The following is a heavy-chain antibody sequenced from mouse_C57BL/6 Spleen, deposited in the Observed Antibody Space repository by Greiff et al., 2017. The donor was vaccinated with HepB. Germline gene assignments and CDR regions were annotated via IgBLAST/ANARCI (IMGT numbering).Heavy chain of an antibody. CDR2: IYPGGGYT. J-gene: IGHJ1*03. CDR3: ARGDYGSVWYFDV. D-gene: IGHD1-1*01. Sequence: QVQLKESGAELVRPGTSVKMSCKASGYTFTNYWIGWAKQRPGHGLEWIGDIYPGGGYTNYNEKFKGKATLTADKSSSTAYMQFSSLTSEDSAIYYCARGDYGSVWYFDVWGTGTTVTVSS. CDR1: GYTFTNYW. V-gene: IGHV1-63*01.